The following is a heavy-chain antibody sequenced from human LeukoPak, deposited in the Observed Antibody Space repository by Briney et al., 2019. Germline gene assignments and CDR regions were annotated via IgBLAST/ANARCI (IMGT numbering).Heavy chain of an antibody. Sequence: PGGSLRLSCAASGFSFDDYTLGWVRQAPGQGLEWVASISVSGGDTHYADSVRGRFTISRDNSRNTLSLQMNSLRAKDTAIYYCAKTGGALVINYFNCWGQGTLVTVST. V-gene: IGHV3-23*01. CDR2: ISVSGGDT. CDR1: GFSFDDYT. CDR3: AKTGGALVINYFNC. J-gene: IGHJ4*02. D-gene: IGHD3-16*01.